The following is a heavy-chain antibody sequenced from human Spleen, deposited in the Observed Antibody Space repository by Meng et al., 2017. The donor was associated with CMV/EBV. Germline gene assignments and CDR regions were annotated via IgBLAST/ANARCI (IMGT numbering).Heavy chain of an antibody. D-gene: IGHD6-19*01. CDR3: ARDDLAVAGYYYGMDV. CDR2: IKEDGSEK. V-gene: IGHV3-7*01. CDR1: GFTFSRYA. J-gene: IGHJ6*02. Sequence: GESLKISCAASGFTFSRYAMSWVRQAPGKGLEWVANIKEDGSEKYYVDSVKGRFTISRDNAKNSLYLQMNSLRAEDTAVYYCARDDLAVAGYYYGMDVWGQGTTVTVSS.